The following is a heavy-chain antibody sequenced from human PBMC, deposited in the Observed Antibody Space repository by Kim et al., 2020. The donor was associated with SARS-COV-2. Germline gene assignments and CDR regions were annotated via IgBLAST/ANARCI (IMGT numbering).Heavy chain of an antibody. CDR2: INPNSGGT. D-gene: IGHD1-1*01. CDR1: GYTFTGYY. V-gene: IGHV1-2*02. Sequence: ASVKVSCKASGYTFTGYYMHWVRQAPGQGLEWMGWINPNSGGTNYAQKFQGRVTMTRDTSISTAYMELSRLRSDDTAVYYCARVPPNFPGTGWFDPWGQGTLVTVSS. CDR3: ARVPPNFPGTGWFDP. J-gene: IGHJ5*02.